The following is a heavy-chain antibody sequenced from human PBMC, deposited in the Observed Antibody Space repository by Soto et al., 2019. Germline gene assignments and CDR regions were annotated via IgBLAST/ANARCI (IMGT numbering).Heavy chain of an antibody. CDR1: GYTFSSYG. Sequence: QVQLVQSGAEVKKPGSSVKVSCKASGYTFSSYGISWVRQAPGQGLEWMGWIIAYNGNTNYAQKLQGRVTMTTDAATSTASVELRILRSEDEAVYLCSSALPVLDPRYFGDSGYDFDVWGQGTLVTVSS. CDR3: SSALPVLDPRYFGDSGYDFDV. CDR2: IIAYNGNT. J-gene: IGHJ4*03. D-gene: IGHD3-10*01. V-gene: IGHV1-18*04.